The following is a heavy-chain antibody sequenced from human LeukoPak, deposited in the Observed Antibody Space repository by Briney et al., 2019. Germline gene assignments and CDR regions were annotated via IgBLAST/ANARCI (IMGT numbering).Heavy chain of an antibody. J-gene: IGHJ5*02. V-gene: IGHV3-74*01. CDR3: ARDLGGNDLDP. CDR1: GFTFSRSW. CDR2: INSDGSWT. D-gene: IGHD1-1*01. Sequence: GGSLRLSCTASGFTFSRSWMHWVRQSPGKGLLRVSHINSDGSWTGYADSVRGRFTISRDNAKNTVFLQMNSLGADDTAVYYCARDLGGNDLDPWGQGTLVTVSS.